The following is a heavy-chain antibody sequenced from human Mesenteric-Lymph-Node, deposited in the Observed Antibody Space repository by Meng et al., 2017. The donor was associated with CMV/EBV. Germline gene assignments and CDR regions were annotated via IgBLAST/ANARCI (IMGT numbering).Heavy chain of an antibody. D-gene: IGHD3-10*01. CDR2: VSYNGST. CDR1: GSINSYY. Sequence: SETLSLTCSVSGSINSYYWSWIRQAPGKGLEWIGVVSYNGSTNYSPSLKSRVTMSVDTSKKQVSLKLSSVTTADTAVYYCARGRSYYGSGRYNWFDPWGQGTLVNVSS. V-gene: IGHV4-59*01. CDR3: ARGRSYYGSGRYNWFDP. J-gene: IGHJ5*02.